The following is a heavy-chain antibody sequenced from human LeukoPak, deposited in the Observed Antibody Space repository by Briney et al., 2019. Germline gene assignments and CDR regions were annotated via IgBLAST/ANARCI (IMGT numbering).Heavy chain of an antibody. V-gene: IGHV4-38-2*01. J-gene: IGHJ5*02. CDR1: GYSISSGYY. CDR2: IYHSGST. D-gene: IGHD3-3*01. CDR3: ARHHEEIFGVVSWFDP. Sequence: PSETLSLTCAVSGYSISSGYYWGWIRQPPGKGLEWIGSIYHSGSTYYNPSLKSRVTISVDTSKNQFSLKLSSVTAADTAVYYCARHHEEIFGVVSWFDPWGQGTLGTVSS.